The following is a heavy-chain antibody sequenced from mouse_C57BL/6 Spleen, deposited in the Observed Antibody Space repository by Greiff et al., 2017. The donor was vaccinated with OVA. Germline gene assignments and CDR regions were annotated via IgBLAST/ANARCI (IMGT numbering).Heavy chain of an antibody. J-gene: IGHJ3*01. D-gene: IGHD2-4*01. CDR3: ARGGFDYSFAY. Sequence: QVQLQQSGAELARPGASVKLSCKASGYTFTSYGISWVKQRTGPGLEWIGEIYPRSGNTYYNAKFKGTATLTADKSSSTAYMELRSLTSEDSAVYFCARGGFDYSFAYWGQGTLVTVSA. V-gene: IGHV1-81*01. CDR2: IYPRSGNT. CDR1: GYTFTSYG.